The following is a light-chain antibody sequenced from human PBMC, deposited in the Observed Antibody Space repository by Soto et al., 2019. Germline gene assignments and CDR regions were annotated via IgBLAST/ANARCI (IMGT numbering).Light chain of an antibody. J-gene: IGKJ4*01. V-gene: IGKV3-20*01. CDR3: QQFSSYPLT. CDR2: DSS. CDR1: QTVRNNY. Sequence: EIVTTQSPGTQSLSPGERATLSCGASQTVRNNYLAWYQQKPGQAPRLLIYDSSSRATGIPDRFSGGGSGTDFTLTISRLEPEDFAVYYCQQFSSYPLTFGGGTKVDI.